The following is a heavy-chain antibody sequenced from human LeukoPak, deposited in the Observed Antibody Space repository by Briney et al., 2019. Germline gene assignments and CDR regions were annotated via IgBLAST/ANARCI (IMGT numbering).Heavy chain of an antibody. Sequence: GGSLRLSCAASGFTFRAYWMTWVRQAPGKGLEWVANIKQDGSETFYVDSVKGRFTISRDNAENSVYLQMNSLRVEGTAVYFCARRGILAPAGTNLWGQGTLVTVSS. CDR3: ARRGILAPAGTNL. J-gene: IGHJ4*02. V-gene: IGHV3-7*01. CDR2: IKQDGSET. CDR1: GFTFRAYW. D-gene: IGHD6-13*01.